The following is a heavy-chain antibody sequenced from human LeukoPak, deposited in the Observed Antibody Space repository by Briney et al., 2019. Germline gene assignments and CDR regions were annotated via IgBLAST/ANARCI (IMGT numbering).Heavy chain of an antibody. CDR3: ARDYSGGYSGY. V-gene: IGHV3-74*01. CDR2: INTDGSNT. D-gene: IGHD2-21*02. J-gene: IGHJ4*02. CDR1: GFTFSNYW. Sequence: GGSLRLSCAASGFTFSNYWMHWVRHAPGEGLVWVSRINTDGSNTNYADSVKGRFTISRDNAKNTLYLQMSSLRAEDTAMYYCARDYSGGYSGYWGQGTLVTVSS.